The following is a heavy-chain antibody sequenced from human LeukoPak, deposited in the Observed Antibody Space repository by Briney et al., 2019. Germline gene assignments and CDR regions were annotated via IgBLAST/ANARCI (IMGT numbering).Heavy chain of an antibody. CDR2: ISSSGSTI. J-gene: IGHJ6*04. V-gene: IGHV3-48*03. CDR1: GFTFSSYE. CDR3: AELGITMIGGV. D-gene: IGHD3-10*02. Sequence: GGSLRLFSAASGFTFSSYEMNWVRRAPGKGLEWVSYISSSGSTIYYADSVKGRFTISRDNAKNSLYLQMNSLRAEDTAVYYCAELGITMIGGVWGKGTTVTISS.